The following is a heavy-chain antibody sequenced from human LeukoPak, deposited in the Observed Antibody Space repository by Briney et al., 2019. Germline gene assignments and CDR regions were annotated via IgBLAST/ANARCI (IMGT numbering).Heavy chain of an antibody. J-gene: IGHJ6*04. Sequence: GRSLRLSCAASGFTFSSYGMHWVRQAPGKGLEWVAVIWYDGSNKYYADSVKGRFTISRDNSKITLYLQMNSLRAEDTAVYYCARDGYYGSGSQTYYYYYYGMDVWGKGTTVTVSS. D-gene: IGHD3-10*01. V-gene: IGHV3-33*01. CDR1: GFTFSSYG. CDR2: IWYDGSNK. CDR3: ARDGYYGSGSQTYYYYYYGMDV.